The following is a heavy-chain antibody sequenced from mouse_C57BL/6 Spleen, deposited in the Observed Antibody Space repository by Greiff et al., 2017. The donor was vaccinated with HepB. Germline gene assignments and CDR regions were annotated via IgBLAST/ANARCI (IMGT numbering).Heavy chain of an antibody. D-gene: IGHD1-1*01. J-gene: IGHJ4*01. CDR1: GFTFSDAW. CDR3: TRTEHYYGSSSLPMDY. Sequence: EVKLMESGGGLVQPGGSMKLSCAASGFTFSDAWMDWVRQSPEKGLEWVAEIRNKANNHATYYAESVKGRFTISRDDSKSRVYLQMNSLRAEDTGIYYCTRTEHYYGSSSLPMDYWGQGTSVTVSS. CDR2: IRNKANNHAT. V-gene: IGHV6-6*01.